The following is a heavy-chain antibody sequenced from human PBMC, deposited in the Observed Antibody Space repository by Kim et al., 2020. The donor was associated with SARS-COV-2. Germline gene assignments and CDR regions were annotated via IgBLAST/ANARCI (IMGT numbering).Heavy chain of an antibody. Sequence: SETLSLTCAVYGGSFSGYYWSWIRQPPGKGLEWIGEINHSGSTNYNPSLKSRVTISVDTSKNQFSLKLSSVTAADTAVYYCARDKKPTRYYYDSSGYYKPNAFDIWGERTMGTVTS. CDR1: GGSFSGYY. CDR3: ARDKKPTRYYYDSSGYYKPNAFDI. V-gene: IGHV4-34*01. CDR2: INHSGST. D-gene: IGHD3-22*01. J-gene: IGHJ3*02.